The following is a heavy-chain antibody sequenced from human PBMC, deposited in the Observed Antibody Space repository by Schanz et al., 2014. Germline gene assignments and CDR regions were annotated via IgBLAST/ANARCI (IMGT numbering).Heavy chain of an antibody. V-gene: IGHV1-46*01. J-gene: IGHJ6*02. CDR3: VRDAGCAFGDYHGMDV. CDR2: INPSGDST. CDR1: GYTFTSYY. Sequence: QVQLVQSGAEVKKPGASVKVSCKASGYTFTSYYMHWVRQAPGQGLEWMGIINPSGDSTSYAQKVHGRVTMTTDTATSTAYMERRSLISDDTAVYYCVRDAGCAFGDYHGMDVWGQGTSVTVSS. D-gene: IGHD3-10*01.